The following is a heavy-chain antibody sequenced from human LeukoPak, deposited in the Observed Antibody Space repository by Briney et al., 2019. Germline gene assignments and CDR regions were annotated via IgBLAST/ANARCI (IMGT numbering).Heavy chain of an antibody. J-gene: IGHJ4*02. Sequence: NIRQDGSDKYYVDSVKGRFTISRDNAKNSLYLQMDSLRAEDTAVYYCASVPGRRIVAAEDYWGQGTLVTVSS. V-gene: IGHV3-7*01. D-gene: IGHD6-13*01. CDR2: IRQDGSDK. CDR3: ASVPGRRIVAAEDY.